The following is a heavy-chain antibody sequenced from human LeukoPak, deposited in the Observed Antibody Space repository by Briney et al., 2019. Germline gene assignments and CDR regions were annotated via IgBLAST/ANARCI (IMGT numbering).Heavy chain of an antibody. Sequence: PGGSLRLSCVTSGFTFTSYDFNWVRQAPGKGLEWVSYIGNGGGTIYYADSVKGRFTISRDNAKNSVFLQMNTLRAEDTAVYYCARDSYMFGSDYWGQGTLVTVSS. V-gene: IGHV3-48*03. CDR1: GFTFTSYD. J-gene: IGHJ4*02. D-gene: IGHD3-10*02. CDR2: IGNGGGTI. CDR3: ARDSYMFGSDY.